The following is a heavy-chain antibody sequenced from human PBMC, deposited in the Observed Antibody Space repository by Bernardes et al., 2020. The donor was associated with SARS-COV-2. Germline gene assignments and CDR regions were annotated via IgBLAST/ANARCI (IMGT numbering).Heavy chain of an antibody. J-gene: IGHJ6*02. CDR1: GFTFSHYG. Sequence: GGSLRLSCVASGFTFSHYGTTWVRQAPGKGLEWVSSISGSGDSTEYADSAKGRLTISSDNSGNTLYLQMNTLIADDSAVYYCAKRKWGPSMVGTMDVWGQGTTVTVSS. V-gene: IGHV3-23*01. D-gene: IGHD3-10*02. CDR2: ISGSGDST. CDR3: AKRKWGPSMVGTMDV.